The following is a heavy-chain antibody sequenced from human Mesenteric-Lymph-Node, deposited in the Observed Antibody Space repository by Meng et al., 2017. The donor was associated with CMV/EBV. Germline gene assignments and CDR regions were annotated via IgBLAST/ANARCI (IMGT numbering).Heavy chain of an antibody. J-gene: IGHJ4*02. CDR3: ARDSLSGVAAATYFDY. CDR2: IIPIFGTA. CDR1: GGTVSSYA. V-gene: IGHV1-69*05. D-gene: IGHD6-13*01. Sequence: SGGTVSSYAISWVRQAPGQGLEWMGGIIPIFGTANYAQKFQGRVTITTDESTSTAYMELSSLRSEDTAVYYCARDSLSGVAAATYFDYWGQGTLVTVSS.